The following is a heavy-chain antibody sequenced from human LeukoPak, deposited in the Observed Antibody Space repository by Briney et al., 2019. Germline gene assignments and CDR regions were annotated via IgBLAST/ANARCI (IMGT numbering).Heavy chain of an antibody. CDR1: GGSISSYY. V-gene: IGHV4-59*01. CDR3: ARGHCSSTSCAAGWFDP. CDR2: IYNSGST. Sequence: SETLSLTCTVSGGSISSYYWSWIRQPQGKGLEWIGYIYNSGSTNYNPSLKSRVTISADTSKNQFSLKLKSVTAADTAVYYCARGHCSSTSCAAGWFDPWGQGTLVTVSS. D-gene: IGHD2-2*01. J-gene: IGHJ5*02.